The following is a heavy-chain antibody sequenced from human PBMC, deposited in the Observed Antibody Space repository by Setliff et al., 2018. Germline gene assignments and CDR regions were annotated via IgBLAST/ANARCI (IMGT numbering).Heavy chain of an antibody. CDR1: GCSFTDYW. CDR2: IYPGNADT. Sequence: PGESLKISCKGSGCSFTDYWIAWVRQTPGKGLEWMGTIYPGNADTRYSPSFQGQVTISTDMSINTAFLQWNNLKASDTAIYYCARSLVGATYSVYFDYWGQGALVTVSS. V-gene: IGHV5-51*01. D-gene: IGHD1-26*01. CDR3: ARSLVGATYSVYFDY. J-gene: IGHJ4*02.